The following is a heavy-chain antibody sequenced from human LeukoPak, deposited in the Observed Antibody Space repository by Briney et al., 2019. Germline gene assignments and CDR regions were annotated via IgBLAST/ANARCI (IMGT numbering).Heavy chain of an antibody. V-gene: IGHV4-34*01. CDR2: INHSGST. J-gene: IGHJ6*02. CDR1: GGSFSVYY. Sequence: SEILSLTCAVYGGSFSVYYWSWIRQPPGKGLERIGEINHSGSTNYNPSLKSRVTISVGTSKNQFSLKLSSVTAADTAVYYCARWTGYDFWSGTYGMDVWGQGTTVTVSS. CDR3: ARWTGYDFWSGTYGMDV. D-gene: IGHD3-3*01.